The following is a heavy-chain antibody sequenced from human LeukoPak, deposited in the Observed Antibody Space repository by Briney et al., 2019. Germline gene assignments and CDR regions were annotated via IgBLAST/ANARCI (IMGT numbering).Heavy chain of an antibody. CDR3: AREGDWNDEDRYFDY. V-gene: IGHV3-64*01. CDR2: ISSNGGST. D-gene: IGHD1-1*01. Sequence: GGSLRLSCAASGFTFSSYAMHWVRQAPGKGLEYVSAISSNGGSTYYANSVKGRFTISRDNSKNTLYLQMGSLRAEDMAVYYCAREGDWNDEDRYFDYWGQGTLVTVSS. J-gene: IGHJ4*02. CDR1: GFTFSSYA.